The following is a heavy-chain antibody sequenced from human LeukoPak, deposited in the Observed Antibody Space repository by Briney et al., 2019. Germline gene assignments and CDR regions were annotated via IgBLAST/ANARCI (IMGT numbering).Heavy chain of an antibody. CDR1: GFSFSSYG. V-gene: IGHV3-30*18. CDR3: AKPSYSSSWYLGYFDY. CDR2: ISYDGSIK. Sequence: SGGSLRLSCAASGFSFSSYGMHWVRQAPGKGLEWVALISYDGSIKYYADSVMGRFTISRDNSKNTLYLQMNSLRAEDTAVYYCAKPSYSSSWYLGYFDYWGQGTLVTVSS. D-gene: IGHD6-13*01. J-gene: IGHJ4*02.